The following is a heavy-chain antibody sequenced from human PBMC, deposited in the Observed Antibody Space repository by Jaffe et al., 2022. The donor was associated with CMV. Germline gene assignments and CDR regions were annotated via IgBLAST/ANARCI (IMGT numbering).Heavy chain of an antibody. D-gene: IGHD3-9*01. CDR3: VTDETGFSPHDHWYFDL. Sequence: QVQLVQSGAEVKEPGASVEVSCKVSGYSLTDLSIHWVRRAPGKGLEWMGGLDPEEGDTVYAQKFQGRLTMTDDTSTHTSYMELSSLTFEDTAVYYCVTDETGFSPHDHWYFDLWGRGTLVTVSS. J-gene: IGHJ2*01. V-gene: IGHV1-24*01. CDR1: GYSLTDLS. CDR2: LDPEEGDT.